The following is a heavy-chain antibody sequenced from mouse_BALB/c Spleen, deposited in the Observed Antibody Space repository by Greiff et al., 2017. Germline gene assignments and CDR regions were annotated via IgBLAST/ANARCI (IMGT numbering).Heavy chain of an antibody. D-gene: IGHD1-1*01. CDR2: ISDGGSYT. J-gene: IGHJ4*01. CDR1: GFTFSDYY. V-gene: IGHV5-4*02. Sequence: EVKVVESGGGLVKPGGSLKLSCAASGFTFSDYYMYWVRQTPEKRLEWVATISDGGSYTYYPDSVKGRFTISRDNAKNNLYLQMSSLKSEDTAMYYCARAATVVAYYAMDYWGQGTSVTVSS. CDR3: ARAATVVAYYAMDY.